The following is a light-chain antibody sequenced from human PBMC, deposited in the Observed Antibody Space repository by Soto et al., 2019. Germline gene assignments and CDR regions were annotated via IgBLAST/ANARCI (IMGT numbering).Light chain of an antibody. J-gene: IGKJ1*01. V-gene: IGKV3-15*01. CDR2: GAS. Sequence: EIVMTQSPATLSVSPGERATLSCRASQSVSRNLAWYQQKPGQAPRLLIYGASTRATGIPARFSGSGSGTEFTRTISSLQSEDFAVYYCQQYNNWTPWTFCQGTKVEIK. CDR3: QQYNNWTPWT. CDR1: QSVSRN.